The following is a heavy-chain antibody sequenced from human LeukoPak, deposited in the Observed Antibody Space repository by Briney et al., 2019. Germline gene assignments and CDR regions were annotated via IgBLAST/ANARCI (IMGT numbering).Heavy chain of an antibody. CDR2: ISAYNGNT. D-gene: IGHD1-26*01. J-gene: IGHJ4*02. CDR1: GYTFTSYG. CDR3: ARHKPTGSYLNYFDY. Sequence: GASVTVSCKASGYTFTSYGISWVRQAPGQGLEWMGWISAYNGNTNYAQKLQGRVTMTTDTSTSTAYMELRSLRSDDTAVYYCARHKPTGSYLNYFDYWGQGTLVTVSS. V-gene: IGHV1-18*01.